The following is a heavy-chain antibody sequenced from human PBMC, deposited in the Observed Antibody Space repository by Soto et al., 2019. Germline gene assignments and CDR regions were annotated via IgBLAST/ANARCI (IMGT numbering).Heavy chain of an antibody. CDR1: GYSFTHYW. J-gene: IGHJ4*02. Sequence: GASLKVCCKGSGYSFTHYWIGGVRPMPGKGLEWMGIIYPGDSNTRYSPSFQGQVTISADKSISTAYLQWSSLKASDTAMYYCSRHRTWGSYAGYWGQGTLVTVSS. V-gene: IGHV5-51*01. CDR3: SRHRTWGSYAGY. CDR2: IYPGDSNT. D-gene: IGHD1-26*01.